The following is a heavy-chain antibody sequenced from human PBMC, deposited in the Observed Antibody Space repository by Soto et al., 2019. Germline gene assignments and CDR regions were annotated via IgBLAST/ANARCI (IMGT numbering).Heavy chain of an antibody. CDR1: GFSLSTTAVG. J-gene: IGHJ4*02. V-gene: IGHV2-5*01. D-gene: IGHD6-19*01. CDR3: GQWGYSTGWFDY. Sequence: QITLKESGPTLVKPTQTLTLTCTVSGFSLSTTAVGVGWVRQPPGKSLEWLGLIYWNDEKRYSPSLKTRLTITKDASKNQVVLTMINMDPVDTATYYCGQWGYSTGWFDYWGQGSPVTVSS. CDR2: IYWNDEK.